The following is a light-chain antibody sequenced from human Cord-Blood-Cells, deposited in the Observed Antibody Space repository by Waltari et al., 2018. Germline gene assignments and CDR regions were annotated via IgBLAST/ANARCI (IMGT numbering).Light chain of an antibody. V-gene: IGLV2-11*01. CDR2: DVS. J-gene: IGLJ2*01. Sequence: QSALTQPRSVSGSPGQSVTISCTGTSSDVGGYNYVSWYQQHPGKAPKLMTYDVSKRPSGVPDRFCGSKSGNTASLTISGLQAEDEADYYCCSYAGSYTFVVFGGGTKLTVL. CDR1: SSDVGGYNY. CDR3: CSYAGSYTFVV.